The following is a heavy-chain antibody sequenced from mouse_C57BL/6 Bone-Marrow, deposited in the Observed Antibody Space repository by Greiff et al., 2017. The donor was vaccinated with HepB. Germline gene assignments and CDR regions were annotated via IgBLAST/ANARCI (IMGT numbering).Heavy chain of an antibody. D-gene: IGHD1-1*01. Sequence: QVQLKQSGAELARPGASVKLSCKASGYTFTSYGISWVKQRPGQGLEWIGEIYPRSGNTYYNEKFKGKATLTADKSSSTAYMELRSLTSEDSAVYFCARRDYYGSSSFAYWGQGTLVTVSA. CDR2: IYPRSGNT. V-gene: IGHV1-81*01. J-gene: IGHJ3*01. CDR1: GYTFTSYG. CDR3: ARRDYYGSSSFAY.